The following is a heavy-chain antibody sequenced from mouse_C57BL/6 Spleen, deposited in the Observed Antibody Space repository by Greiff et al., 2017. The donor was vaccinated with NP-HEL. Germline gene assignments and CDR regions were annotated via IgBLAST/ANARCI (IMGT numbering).Heavy chain of an antibody. D-gene: IGHD2-5*01. CDR1: GYAFSSSW. CDR2: IYPGDGDT. CDR3: ARDSNYEGTRAMDY. Sequence: QVQLKQSGPELVKPGASVKISCKASGYAFSSSWMNWVKQRPGKGLEWIGRIYPGDGDTNYNGKFKGKATLTADKSSSTAYMQLSSLTSEDSAVYFCARDSNYEGTRAMDYWGQGTSVTVSS. V-gene: IGHV1-82*01. J-gene: IGHJ4*01.